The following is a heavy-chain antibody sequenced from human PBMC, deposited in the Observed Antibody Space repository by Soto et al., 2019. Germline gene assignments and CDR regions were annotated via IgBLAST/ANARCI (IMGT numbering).Heavy chain of an antibody. D-gene: IGHD2-21*02. V-gene: IGHV1-69*01. J-gene: IGHJ4*02. CDR2: IIPIFGTA. Sequence: QVQLVQSGAEVKKPGSSVKVSCKASGGTFSSYAISWVRQAPGQGLEWMGGIIPIFGTANYAQKFQGRVTIAADESTSTAYMELRSLGSEDTAVDYWASSPAVTCCGDCYPDYWGQGTLVTVSS. CDR3: ASSPAVTCCGDCYPDY. CDR1: GGTFSSYA.